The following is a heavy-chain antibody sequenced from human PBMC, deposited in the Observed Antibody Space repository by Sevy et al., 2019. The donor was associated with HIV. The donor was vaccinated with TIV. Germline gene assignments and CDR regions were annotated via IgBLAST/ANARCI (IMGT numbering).Heavy chain of an antibody. D-gene: IGHD1-20*01. Sequence: ASVKVSCKASGYTFTSYGISWVRQAPGQGLEWMGWISAYNGNTNYAQKLQGRVTMTTDTSTSTAYMELRSLRSDDTAVYYCARDGITGTFELYFDYWGQGTLVTVSS. CDR2: ISAYNGNT. CDR3: ARDGITGTFELYFDY. J-gene: IGHJ4*02. V-gene: IGHV1-18*01. CDR1: GYTFTSYG.